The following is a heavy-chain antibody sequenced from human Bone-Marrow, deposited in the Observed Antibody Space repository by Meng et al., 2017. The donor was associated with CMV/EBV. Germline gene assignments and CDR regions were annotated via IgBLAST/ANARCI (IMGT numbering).Heavy chain of an antibody. V-gene: IGHV3-23*01. D-gene: IGHD5-18*01. CDR3: AKDGYSHGLDAFDV. Sequence: GESLKISCPGTGFTLKFYAMSWVRQAPGKGLEWISVISGSGGGTYYADSVKGRFTISRDNSKNTLYLQMNNLRAEDTALYFCAKDGYSHGLDAFDVWGQGTMVTVSS. CDR1: GFTLKFYA. CDR2: ISGSGGGT. J-gene: IGHJ3*01.